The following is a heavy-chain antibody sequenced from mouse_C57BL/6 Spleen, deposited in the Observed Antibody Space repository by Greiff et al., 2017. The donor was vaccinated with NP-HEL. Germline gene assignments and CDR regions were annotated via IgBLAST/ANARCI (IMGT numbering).Heavy chain of an antibody. CDR3: ARSLVMTVVATEYFDV. D-gene: IGHD1-1*01. Sequence: VQLQQSGAELAKPGASVKLSCKASGYTFTSYWMHWVKQRPGQGLEWIGYINPSSGYTKYNQKFKDKAPLTADKSSSTAYMQLSSLTYEDSAVYYCARSLVMTVVATEYFDVWGTGTTVTVSS. CDR2: INPSSGYT. CDR1: GYTFTSYW. J-gene: IGHJ1*03. V-gene: IGHV1-7*01.